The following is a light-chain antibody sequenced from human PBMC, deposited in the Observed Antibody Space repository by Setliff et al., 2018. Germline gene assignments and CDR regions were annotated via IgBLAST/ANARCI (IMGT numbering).Light chain of an antibody. V-gene: IGLV2-14*03. CDR2: DVT. J-gene: IGLJ1*01. CDR3: SIHRSSGYV. Sequence: QSALTQPASVSGSPGQSITIPCTGTGSDVGTSKYVSWYQQHPGKAPKLIIYDVTTRPSGVSNRFSGSKSGNTASLTISGPQAEDEADYYCSIHRSSGYVFGTGTKVTVL. CDR1: GSDVGTSKY.